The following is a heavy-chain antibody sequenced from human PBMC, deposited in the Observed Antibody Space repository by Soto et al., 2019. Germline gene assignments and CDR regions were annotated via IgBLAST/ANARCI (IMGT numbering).Heavy chain of an antibody. CDR3: ARDPGYSYGYN. CDR2: ISYDGSNK. Sequence: GGPLSHSRAAAGHTISSYATHQVRQAPGKGLEWVAVISYDGSNKYYADSVKGRFTISRDNSKNTLYLQMNSLRAEDTAVYYCARDPGYSYGYNWGQGTLVTVSS. V-gene: IGHV3-30-3*01. J-gene: IGHJ4*02. D-gene: IGHD5-18*01. CDR1: GHTISSYA.